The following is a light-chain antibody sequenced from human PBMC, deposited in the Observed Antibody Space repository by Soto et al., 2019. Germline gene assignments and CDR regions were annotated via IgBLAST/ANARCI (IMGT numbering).Light chain of an antibody. V-gene: IGKV1-27*01. Sequence: DIQMTQSPSSLPESEGDRVSITCRASQGISNYLAWYQQKPGKVPKLLIYAASTLQSGVPSRFSGSGSGTDFTLTISSLQPEDVATYYCQKYNSAPRTFGQGTKVDNK. CDR2: AAS. CDR3: QKYNSAPRT. CDR1: QGISNY. J-gene: IGKJ1*01.